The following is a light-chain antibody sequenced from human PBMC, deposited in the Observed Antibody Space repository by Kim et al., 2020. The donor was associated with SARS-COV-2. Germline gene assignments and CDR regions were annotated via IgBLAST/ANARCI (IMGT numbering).Light chain of an antibody. CDR2: DAS. Sequence: EMVLTQSPGTLSLSPGERAALSCRASQSVSSYLAWYQQKPGQAPRLLIYDASNRATGIPARFSGSGSGTDFTLTISSLEPEDFAVYYCQQRSNWPPLTFGGGTKVDIK. CDR1: QSVSSY. V-gene: IGKV3-11*01. CDR3: QQRSNWPPLT. J-gene: IGKJ4*01.